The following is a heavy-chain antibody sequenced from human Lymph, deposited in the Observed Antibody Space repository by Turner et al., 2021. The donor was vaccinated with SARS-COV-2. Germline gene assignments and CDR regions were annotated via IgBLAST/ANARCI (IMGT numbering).Heavy chain of an antibody. CDR1: GFTFSSYA. CDR2: ISYDGSNK. J-gene: IGHJ6*02. CDR3: ARDTGGQVDV. Sequence: QVQLVESGGGVVQPGRSLRRSCAASGFTFSSYAMHWVRQAPGKGLEWVAVISYDGSNKYYADSVKGRFTISRDNSKNTLYLQMNSLRAEDTAVYYCARDTGGQVDVWGQGTTVTVSS. V-gene: IGHV3-30-3*01. D-gene: IGHD2-8*02.